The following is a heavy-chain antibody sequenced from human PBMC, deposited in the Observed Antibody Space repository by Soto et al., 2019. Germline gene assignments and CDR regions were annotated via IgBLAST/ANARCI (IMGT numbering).Heavy chain of an antibody. D-gene: IGHD2-15*01. J-gene: IGHJ4*02. CDR1: GGSFSGCY. Sequence: PSETLSLTCAVYGGSFSGCYWSWIRQPPGKGLEWIGEINHSGSTNYNPSLKSRVTISVDTSKNQFSLKLSSVTAADTAVYYCARDLGGTGYWGQGTLVTVSS. CDR2: INHSGST. CDR3: ARDLGGTGY. V-gene: IGHV4-34*01.